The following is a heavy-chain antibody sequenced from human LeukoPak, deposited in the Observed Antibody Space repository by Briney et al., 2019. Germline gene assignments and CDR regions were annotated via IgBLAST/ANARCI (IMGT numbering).Heavy chain of an antibody. CDR1: GYTFTHHG. V-gene: IGHV1-18*01. Sequence: GASVKVSCKASGYTFTHHGIAWIRQAPGQGLEWLGWISCYNGDTIYAQKFQGRVTLTTEKSTSTVYMELRSLTSDDTAVYYCARDPSNNSGWYQYFDAWGRGTLVSVSS. CDR3: ARDPSNNSGWYQYFDA. CDR2: ISCYNGDT. J-gene: IGHJ2*01. D-gene: IGHD6-19*01.